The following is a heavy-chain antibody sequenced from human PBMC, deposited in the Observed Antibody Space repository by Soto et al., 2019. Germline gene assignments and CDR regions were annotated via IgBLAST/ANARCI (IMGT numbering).Heavy chain of an antibody. CDR3: ARATYYDILTGYTLFAY. D-gene: IGHD3-9*01. V-gene: IGHV4-59*01. J-gene: IGHJ4*02. CDR2: IYYSGST. Sequence: SETLSLTCTVSGGSISSYYWSWIRQPPGKGLEWIGYIYYSGSTNYNPSLKSRVTISVDTSKNQFSLKLSSVTAADTAVYYCARATYYDILTGYTLFAYWGQGTLVTVSS. CDR1: GGSISSYY.